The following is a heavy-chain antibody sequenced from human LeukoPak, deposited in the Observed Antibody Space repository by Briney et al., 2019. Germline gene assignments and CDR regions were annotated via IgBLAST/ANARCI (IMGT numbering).Heavy chain of an antibody. CDR1: GFTFSSYG. D-gene: IGHD5-24*01. V-gene: IGHV3-33*01. J-gene: IGHJ3*02. CDR3: ARDAGWLEMDAFDI. CDR2: IWYDGSNK. Sequence: PGGSLRLSWAASGFTFSSYGMHWVRQAPGKGLEWVAVIWYDGSNKYYADSVKGRFTISRDNSKNTLYLQMNSLRAEDTAVYYCARDAGWLEMDAFDIWGQGTMVTVSS.